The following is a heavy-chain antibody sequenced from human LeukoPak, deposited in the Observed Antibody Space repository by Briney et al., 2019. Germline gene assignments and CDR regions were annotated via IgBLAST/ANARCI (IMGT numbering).Heavy chain of an antibody. Sequence: PGRSLRLSCVASGFTVSNNYMSWVRQAPGKGLEWVAVISYDGNNKYYADSVRGRFTISRDNSKNTLYLQMDNLRAEDTAVYYCAKYQRQWLPKGGFDYWGQGTLVTVSS. D-gene: IGHD6-19*01. J-gene: IGHJ4*02. V-gene: IGHV3-30*18. CDR3: AKYQRQWLPKGGFDY. CDR2: ISYDGNNK. CDR1: GFTVSNNY.